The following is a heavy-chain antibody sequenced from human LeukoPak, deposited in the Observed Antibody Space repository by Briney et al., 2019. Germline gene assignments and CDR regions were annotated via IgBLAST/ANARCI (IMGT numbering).Heavy chain of an antibody. V-gene: IGHV4-39*07. J-gene: IGHJ3*02. CDR3: ARVVGTGVATFAYDAFGI. CDR2: IYYSGST. D-gene: IGHD5-12*01. Sequence: SETLSLTCTVSGGSISSSSYYWGWIRQPPGKGLEWIGSIYYSGSTYYNPSLKSRVTISVDTSKNQFSLKLSSVTAADTAVYYCARVVGTGVATFAYDAFGIWGQGTMVTVSS. CDR1: GGSISSSSYY.